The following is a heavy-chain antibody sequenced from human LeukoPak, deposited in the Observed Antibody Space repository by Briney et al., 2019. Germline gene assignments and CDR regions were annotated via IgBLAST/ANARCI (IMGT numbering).Heavy chain of an antibody. J-gene: IGHJ3*02. V-gene: IGHV3-23*01. Sequence: PGESLRLSCAASGFTFSSYWMHWVRQAPGKGLEWVSAISPTGAGTYYADSVKGLFTISRDNSKNTLYLQMNSLRAEDTAVYYCAKYTERAFDIWGQGTMVTVSS. CDR3: AKYTERAFDI. CDR2: ISPTGAGT. CDR1: GFTFSSYW. D-gene: IGHD2-2*02.